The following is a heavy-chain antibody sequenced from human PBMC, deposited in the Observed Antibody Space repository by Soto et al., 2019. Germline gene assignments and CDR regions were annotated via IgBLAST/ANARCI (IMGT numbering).Heavy chain of an antibody. V-gene: IGHV3-30*18. CDR1: GFTFSSYG. CDR2: ISYDGSNK. Sequence: PGGSLRLSCAASGFTFSSYGMHWVRQAPGKGLEWVAVISYDGSNKYYADSVKGRFTISRDNSKNTLYLQMNSLRAEDTAVYYCAKDRAVYSSSWSFDYWGQGTLVTVSS. D-gene: IGHD6-13*01. CDR3: AKDRAVYSSSWSFDY. J-gene: IGHJ4*02.